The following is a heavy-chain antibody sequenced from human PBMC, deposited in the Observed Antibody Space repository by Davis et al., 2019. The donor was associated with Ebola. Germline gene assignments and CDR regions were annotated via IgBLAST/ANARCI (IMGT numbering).Heavy chain of an antibody. D-gene: IGHD6-25*01. CDR1: GFTFSSYA. CDR3: ARDLGGYLDY. J-gene: IGHJ4*02. V-gene: IGHV3-66*01. Sequence: GESLKISCAASGFTFSSYAMSWVRQAPGKGLEWVSVIYSGGSTYYADSVKGRFTISRDNSKNTLYLQMNSLRAEDTAVYYCARDLGGYLDYWGQGTLVTVSS. CDR2: IYSGGST.